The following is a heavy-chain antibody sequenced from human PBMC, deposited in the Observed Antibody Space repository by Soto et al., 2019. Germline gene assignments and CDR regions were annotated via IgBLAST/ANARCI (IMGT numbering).Heavy chain of an antibody. Sequence: QVQLVQSGGEVKMPGASVKVSCKASGYTFTSYHITWVRQAPGQGLEWMGWISAYNGNTNYAQNFQGRVSMTTDSSTTTAYMELRNLRSDDTAVYYGARRTSSAWYFCDYWGLGTLGTVSS. CDR1: GYTFTSYH. CDR2: ISAYNGNT. V-gene: IGHV1-18*01. J-gene: IGHJ4*02. D-gene: IGHD6-19*01. CDR3: ARRTSSAWYFCDY.